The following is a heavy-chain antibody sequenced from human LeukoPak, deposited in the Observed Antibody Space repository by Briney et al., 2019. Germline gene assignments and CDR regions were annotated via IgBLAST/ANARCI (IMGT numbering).Heavy chain of an antibody. CDR2: INHSGST. V-gene: IGHV4-34*01. Sequence: SETLSLTCAVYGGSFNGYYWSWIRQPPGKGLEWIGEINHSGSTNYNPSLKSRVTISVVTSKNQFSLKLSSVTAADTAMYYCARGRTTLNYWGQGTLVTVSS. CDR1: GGSFNGYY. D-gene: IGHD4-17*01. CDR3: ARGRTTLNY. J-gene: IGHJ4*02.